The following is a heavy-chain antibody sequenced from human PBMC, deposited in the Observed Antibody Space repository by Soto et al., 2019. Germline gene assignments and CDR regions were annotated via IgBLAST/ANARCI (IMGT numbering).Heavy chain of an antibody. V-gene: IGHV3-48*01. J-gene: IGHJ4*02. D-gene: IGHD3-10*01. CDR2: ISSSSSTI. CDR3: ARDDSLRKSGSYGNYFDY. Sequence: AGSLRLSCAVSGFTFSSYSMNWVRQAPGKGLEWVSYISSSSSTIYYADSVKGRFTISRDNAKNSLYLQMNSLRAEDTAVYYCARDDSLRKSGSYGNYFDYWGQGTLVTVSS. CDR1: GFTFSSYS.